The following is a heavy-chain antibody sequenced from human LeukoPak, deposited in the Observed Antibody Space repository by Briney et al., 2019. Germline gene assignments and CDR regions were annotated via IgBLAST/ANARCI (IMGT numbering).Heavy chain of an antibody. CDR3: AREGARFGDQLGGDAFDI. Sequence: ASVKVSCKASGYTFTGYYMHWVRQAPGQGLEWMGWINPNSGGTNYAQKFQGWVTMTRDTSISTAYVELSRLRSDDTAVYYCAREGARFGDQLGGDAFDIWGQGTMVTVST. J-gene: IGHJ3*02. D-gene: IGHD3-10*01. V-gene: IGHV1-2*04. CDR2: INPNSGGT. CDR1: GYTFTGYY.